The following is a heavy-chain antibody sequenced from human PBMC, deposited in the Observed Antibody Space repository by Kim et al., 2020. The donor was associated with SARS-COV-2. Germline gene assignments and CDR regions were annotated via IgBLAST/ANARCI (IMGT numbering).Heavy chain of an antibody. CDR3: AKCGGCLYYYYYYGMDV. V-gene: IGHV3-23*01. CDR1: GFTFSSYA. J-gene: IGHJ6*02. CDR2: ISGSGGST. Sequence: GGSLRLSCAASGFTFSSYAMSWVRQAPGKGLEWVSAISGSGGSTYYADSVKGRFTISRDNSKNTLYLQMNSLRAEDTAVYYCAKCGGCLYYYYYYGMDVWGQGTTVTVSS. D-gene: IGHD6-19*01.